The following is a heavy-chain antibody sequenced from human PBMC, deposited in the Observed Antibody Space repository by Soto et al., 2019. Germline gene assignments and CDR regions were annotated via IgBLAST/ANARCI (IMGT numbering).Heavy chain of an antibody. D-gene: IGHD3-3*01. CDR1: GFSFNNYA. J-gene: IGHJ4*02. Sequence: PGGSLRLSCAASGFSFNNYAMTWVRQAPGKGLEWVSAVSGSGDSTYYADSVRGRFTISRDNSNNTLSLQINSLRADDTAVYYCARVALFTIFGVAWFDCWGQGALVTVSS. CDR3: ARVALFTIFGVAWFDC. V-gene: IGHV3-23*01. CDR2: VSGSGDST.